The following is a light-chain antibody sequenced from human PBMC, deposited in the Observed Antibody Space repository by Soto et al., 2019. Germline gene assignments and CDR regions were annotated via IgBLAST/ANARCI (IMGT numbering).Light chain of an antibody. CDR3: QQSYSSPQT. CDR2: AAS. CDR1: QSISSY. V-gene: IGKV1-39*01. Sequence: DIQMTQSPSSLSASVGDRVTITCRASQSISSYLNWYQQKPGTAPKLLIYAASSLQSGVPSRFSGSESGTDFTLTISSLQPEDFATYYCQQSYSSPQTFGQGTKLEIK. J-gene: IGKJ2*01.